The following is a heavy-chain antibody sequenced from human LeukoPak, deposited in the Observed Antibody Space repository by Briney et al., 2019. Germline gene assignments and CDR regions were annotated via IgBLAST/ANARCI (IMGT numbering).Heavy chain of an antibody. CDR2: ISWNSGSI. CDR3: AKERRRYCSGGSCDAFDI. D-gene: IGHD2-15*01. CDR1: GFTFDDYA. Sequence: GRSLRLSCAASGFTFDDYAMHWVRQAPGKGLEWVSGISWNSGSIGYADSVKGRFTISRDNAKNSLYLQMNSLRAEDMALYYCAKERRRYCSGGSCDAFDIWGQGTMVTVSS. J-gene: IGHJ3*02. V-gene: IGHV3-9*03.